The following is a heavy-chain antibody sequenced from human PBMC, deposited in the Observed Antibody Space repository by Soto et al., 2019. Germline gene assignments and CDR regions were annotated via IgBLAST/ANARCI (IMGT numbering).Heavy chain of an antibody. V-gene: IGHV3-30*03. CDR3: ARSIGGSSYYPPDY. CDR2: LANDGSYQ. Sequence: QVQLVESRGGVVQPGGSLRLSCAASGFTFSGYGMHWVRQSPGEGLEWVAILANDGSYQYYAESVKGRFTISRDNSKNTLYLQMDSLRPEDTAVYYCARSIGGSSYYPPDYWGQGTLVTVSS. CDR1: GFTFSGYG. J-gene: IGHJ4*02. D-gene: IGHD2-15*01.